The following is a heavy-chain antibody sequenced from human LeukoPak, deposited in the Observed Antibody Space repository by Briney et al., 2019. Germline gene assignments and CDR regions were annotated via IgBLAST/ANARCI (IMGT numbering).Heavy chain of an antibody. CDR1: GFTFSDYW. CDR3: ARDRHYYESGTYYYYFEN. J-gene: IGHJ4*02. CDR2: INQDGSQS. V-gene: IGHV3-7*01. D-gene: IGHD3-22*01. Sequence: GGSLRLSCAASGFTFSDYWMSWVRQAPGKGLVWVANINQDGSQSHSVDSVKGRFTISRDNAKKSVYLQMNSLRADDTALYYCARDRHYYESGTYYYYFENWGQGTLVTVSS.